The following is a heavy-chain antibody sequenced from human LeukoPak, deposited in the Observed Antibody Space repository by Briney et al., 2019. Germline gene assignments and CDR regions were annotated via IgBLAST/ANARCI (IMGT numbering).Heavy chain of an antibody. CDR1: GGSISSHY. J-gene: IGHJ4*02. CDR3: ARAPGSIAAAGQLDY. V-gene: IGHV4-59*11. D-gene: IGHD6-13*01. Sequence: PSETLSLTCTVSGGSISSHYWSWIRQPPGKGLEWIGYIYYSGSTNYNPSLKSRVTISVDTSKSQFSLKLSSVTAADTAVYYCARAPGSIAAAGQLDYWGQGTLVTVSS. CDR2: IYYSGST.